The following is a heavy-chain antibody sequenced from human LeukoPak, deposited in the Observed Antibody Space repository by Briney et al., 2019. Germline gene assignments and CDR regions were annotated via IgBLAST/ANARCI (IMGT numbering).Heavy chain of an antibody. CDR3: ARHAFHNDNSDYYFAH. Sequence: GESLKISCKGSGYSFTNYWIGWVRQMPGKGLEWVGLIYPGESDIRYSPSFQGQVIISADKSISTAYLQWSGLKASDTAMYYCARHAFHNDNSDYYFAHWGQGTLVTVSS. D-gene: IGHD3-22*01. J-gene: IGHJ4*02. CDR1: GYSFTNYW. CDR2: IYPGESDI. V-gene: IGHV5-51*01.